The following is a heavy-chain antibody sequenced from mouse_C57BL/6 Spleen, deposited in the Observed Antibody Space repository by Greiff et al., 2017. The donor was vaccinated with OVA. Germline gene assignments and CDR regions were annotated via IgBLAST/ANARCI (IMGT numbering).Heavy chain of an antibody. V-gene: IGHV1-82*01. CDR3: APNYYGSSSCFGY. J-gene: IGHJ3*01. D-gene: IGHD1-1*01. CDR2: IYPGDGDT. CDR1: GYAFSSSW. Sequence: LQESGPELVKPGASVKISCKASGYAFSSSWMNWVKQRPGKGLEWIGRIYPGDGDTNYNGKFKGKATLTADKSSSTAYMQLSSLTSEDSAVYFCAPNYYGSSSCFGYWGQGTLVTVSA.